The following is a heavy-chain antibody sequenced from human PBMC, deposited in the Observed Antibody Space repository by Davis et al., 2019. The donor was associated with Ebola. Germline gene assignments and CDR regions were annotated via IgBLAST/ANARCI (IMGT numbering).Heavy chain of an antibody. CDR2: IKQDGSEK. CDR1: GFPFSRYW. D-gene: IGHD3/OR15-3a*01. J-gene: IGHJ4*02. V-gene: IGHV3-7*01. Sequence: GESLKISCAGSGFPFSRYWMSWVRQAPGKGLEWVANIKQDGSEKYYVDSVKGRFTISRDNAKNSLYLQMNSLRAEDTAVYYCARVRGTGVWGLDYWGQGTLVTVSS. CDR3: ARVRGTGVWGLDY.